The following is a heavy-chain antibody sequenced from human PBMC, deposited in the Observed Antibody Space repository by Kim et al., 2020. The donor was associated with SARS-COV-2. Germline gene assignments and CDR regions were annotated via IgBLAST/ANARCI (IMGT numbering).Heavy chain of an antibody. J-gene: IGHJ5*02. CDR2: IKSDGSRT. V-gene: IGHV3-74*01. CDR3: TKSDWFDP. CDR1: GFTLTSYW. Sequence: GGSLRLSCVASGFTLTSYWMHWVRQAPGKGLDWVSRIKSDGSRTSYADSVKGRFTISRDIAKNTLYLQMNNLRVEDTAVYYCTKSDWFDPWGQGTLVTVSS.